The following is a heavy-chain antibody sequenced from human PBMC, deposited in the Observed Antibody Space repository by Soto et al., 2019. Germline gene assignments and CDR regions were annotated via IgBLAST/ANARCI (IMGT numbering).Heavy chain of an antibody. V-gene: IGHV4-39*01. CDR1: GGSISSSSYY. CDR3: ARHAERVVVAATPGWFDP. CDR2: IYYSGST. D-gene: IGHD2-15*01. J-gene: IGHJ5*02. Sequence: QLQLQESGPGLVKPSETLSLTCTVSGGSISSSSYYWGWIRQPPGKGLEWIGSIYYSGSTYYNPSLKSQVTISVDTSKNQFSLKLSSVTAADTAVYYCARHAERVVVAATPGWFDPWGQGTLVTVSS.